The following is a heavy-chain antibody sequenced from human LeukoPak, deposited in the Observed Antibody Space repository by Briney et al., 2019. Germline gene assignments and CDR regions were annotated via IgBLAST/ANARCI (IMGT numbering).Heavy chain of an antibody. CDR2: VIPLFGTA. J-gene: IGHJ6*03. D-gene: IGHD2-21*02. CDR1: GGTFSSYG. CDR3: ARDDLTAHYMDV. Sequence: SVKVSCKASGGTFSSYGISWVRQAPGQGLEWMGGVIPLFGTAEYAQKFQGRVTITTDESTTTAYMELSSLRSEDTAVYYCARDDLTAHYMDVWGTGTTVTVSS. V-gene: IGHV1-69*05.